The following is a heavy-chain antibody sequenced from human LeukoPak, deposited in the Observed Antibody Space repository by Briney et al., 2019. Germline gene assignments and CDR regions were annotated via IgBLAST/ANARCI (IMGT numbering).Heavy chain of an antibody. CDR1: GGSISNYF. CDR3: ARDRSSSWSNWFDP. CDR2: IYSSGST. J-gene: IGHJ5*02. V-gene: IGHV4-4*07. Sequence: SETLSLTRTVSGGSISNYFWSWIRQPAGKGLEWIGRIYSSGSTYYNPSLKSRVTMSVDTSKTQFSLKLSSVTAADTAVYYCARDRSSSWSNWFDPWGQGTLVTVSS. D-gene: IGHD6-13*01.